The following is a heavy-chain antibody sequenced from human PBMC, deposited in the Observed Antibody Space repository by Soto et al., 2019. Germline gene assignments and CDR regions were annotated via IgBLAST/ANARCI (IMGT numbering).Heavy chain of an antibody. J-gene: IGHJ4*02. Sequence: GESLKISCKGSGYSFTSYWIGWVRQMPGKGLEWMGIIYPGDSDTRYSPSFQGQVTISADKSISTAYLQWSSLKASDTAMYYCARPSYCGGDCYSDHYFDYWGQGTLVTVSS. CDR2: IYPGDSDT. CDR1: GYSFTSYW. V-gene: IGHV5-51*01. CDR3: ARPSYCGGDCYSDHYFDY. D-gene: IGHD2-21*02.